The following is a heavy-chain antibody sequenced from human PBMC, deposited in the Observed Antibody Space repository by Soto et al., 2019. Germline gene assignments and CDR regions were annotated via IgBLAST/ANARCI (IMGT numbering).Heavy chain of an antibody. CDR3: ARDTAVRAVAGDTYYYGMDV. V-gene: IGHV1-69*13. CDR2: IIPIFGTA. J-gene: IGHJ6*02. CDR1: GGTFSSYA. Sequence: ASVKVSCKASGGTFSSYAISWVRQAPGQGLEWMGGIIPIFGTANYAQKFQGRVTITADESTSTAYMELSSLRSEDTAVYYCARDTAVRAVAGDTYYYGMDVWGQGTTVTVSS. D-gene: IGHD6-19*01.